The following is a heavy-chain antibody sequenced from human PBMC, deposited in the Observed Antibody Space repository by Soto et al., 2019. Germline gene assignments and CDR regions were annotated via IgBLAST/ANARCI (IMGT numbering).Heavy chain of an antibody. CDR2: IYYSGST. Sequence: PSENLSLTCTVSGGSISSYYWSWIRQPPGKGLEWIGYIYYSGSTNYNPSLKSRDTISVDTSKNQFSLKLSSVTAADTAVYYCARGTVVGATTHWFDSWGQGTLVTVSS. J-gene: IGHJ5*01. V-gene: IGHV4-59*01. D-gene: IGHD1-26*01. CDR1: GGSISSYY. CDR3: ARGTVVGATTHWFDS.